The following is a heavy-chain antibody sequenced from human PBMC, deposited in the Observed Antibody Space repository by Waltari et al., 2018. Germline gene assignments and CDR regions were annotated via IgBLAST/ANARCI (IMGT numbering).Heavy chain of an antibody. CDR1: GYTFKSYA. J-gene: IGHJ4*02. Sequence: VQLVQSETEVKKPGASVMVSCKTSGYTFKSYAFSWVRQAPGQGLEWMGWVSGYDGDTFYAKNFQDRLTRTTETSTTTTYMELRNLRSDDTAIYYCARVSTNNGPGDLDYWGQGTLVTVSA. CDR2: VSGYDGDT. D-gene: IGHD2-8*01. V-gene: IGHV1-18*01. CDR3: ARVSTNNGPGDLDY.